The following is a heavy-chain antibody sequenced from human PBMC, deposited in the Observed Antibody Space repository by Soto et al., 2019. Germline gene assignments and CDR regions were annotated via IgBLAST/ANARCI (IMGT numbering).Heavy chain of an antibody. D-gene: IGHD3-3*01. Sequence: SVKVSCKASGFTFTSSAVRWVRQARGQRLEWIGWIVVGSGNTNYAQKFQERVTMTTDTSTSTAYMELRSLRSDDTAVYYCARTIFGVVIHYYYYGMDVWGQGTTVTVSS. CDR3: ARTIFGVVIHYYYYGMDV. CDR2: IVVGSGNT. CDR1: GFTFTSSA. V-gene: IGHV1-58*01. J-gene: IGHJ6*02.